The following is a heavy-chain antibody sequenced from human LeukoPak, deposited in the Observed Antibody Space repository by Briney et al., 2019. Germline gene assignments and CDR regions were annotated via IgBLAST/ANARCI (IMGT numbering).Heavy chain of an antibody. V-gene: IGHV1-2*02. J-gene: IGHJ5*02. D-gene: IGHD6-13*01. CDR1: GYTFTGYY. CDR3: ARVRRSRQQLVQDWFDP. Sequence: ASVKVSCKASGYTFTGYYMHWVRQAPGQGLEWMGWINPNSGGTNYAQKFQGRVTMTRDTSISTAYMELSRLRSDDTAVYYCARVRRSRQQLVQDWFDPWGQGTLVTVSS. CDR2: INPNSGGT.